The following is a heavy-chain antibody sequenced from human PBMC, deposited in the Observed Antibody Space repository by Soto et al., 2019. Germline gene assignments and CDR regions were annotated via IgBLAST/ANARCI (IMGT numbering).Heavy chain of an antibody. Sequence: QVQLQQWGAELLKPSETLSLTCAVYGGSFSGYYWSWIRQPPGKGLEWIGETNHSGSTNYNPSLRSLVTISIDTSKNKFSLKLSSVTAADTAVYYCARKRSRDYWGQGTLVTVSS. D-gene: IGHD2-2*01. CDR1: GGSFSGYY. V-gene: IGHV4-34*01. CDR3: ARKRSRDY. J-gene: IGHJ4*02. CDR2: TNHSGST.